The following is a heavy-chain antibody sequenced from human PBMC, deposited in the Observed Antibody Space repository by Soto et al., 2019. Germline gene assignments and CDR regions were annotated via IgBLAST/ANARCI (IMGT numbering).Heavy chain of an antibody. CDR1: GTIFSSYT. D-gene: IGHD3-16*01. CDR3: ARGLGGRMDD. J-gene: IGHJ6*02. CDR2: IIPILGET. V-gene: IGHV1-69*08. Sequence: QVQLVQSGAEVKKPGSSVRVSCKASGTIFSSYTISWVRQAPGQGLEWMGRIIPILGETNSAQKFQGRVTRTADKSTNTANMELNSLRLEDTALYYCARGLGGRMDDWGQGTTVTVSS.